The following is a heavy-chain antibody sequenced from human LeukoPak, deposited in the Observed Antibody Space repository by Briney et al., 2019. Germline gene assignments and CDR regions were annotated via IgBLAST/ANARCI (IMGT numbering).Heavy chain of an antibody. CDR1: GTSISLSNW. Sequence: SETLSLTCAVSGTSISLSNWWTWVRQPPGKGLEWFGEIYHSGTTNYNPSLKSRVTISLDKSRNQFFLNLNSVSAADTAVYYCARSYFGSGTFNGFDYWGQGTLVTVSS. CDR2: IYHSGTT. J-gene: IGHJ4*02. CDR3: ARSYFGSGTFNGFDY. D-gene: IGHD3-10*01. V-gene: IGHV4-4*02.